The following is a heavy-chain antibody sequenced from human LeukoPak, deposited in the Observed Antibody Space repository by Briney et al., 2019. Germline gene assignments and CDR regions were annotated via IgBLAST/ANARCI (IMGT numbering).Heavy chain of an antibody. J-gene: IGHJ6*02. CDR1: GYTFTGYY. CDR2: INPNSGGT. CDR3: ARDLNYYFWSGYYTHHGMDV. V-gene: IGHV1-2*02. Sequence: ASVKVSCKASGYTFTGYYMHWVRQAPGQGHEWMGWINPNSGGTNYAQKFQGRVTMTRDTSISTAHMELSRLRSDDTAVYYCARDLNYYFWSGYYTHHGMDVWGQGTTVTVSS. D-gene: IGHD3-3*01.